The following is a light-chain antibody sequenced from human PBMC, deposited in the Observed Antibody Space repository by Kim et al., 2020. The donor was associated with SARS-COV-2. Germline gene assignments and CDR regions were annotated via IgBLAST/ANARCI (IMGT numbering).Light chain of an antibody. Sequence: AAVGDRVTITCRASQGISNNLAWYQHKPGKVPTLLIFAASTLQSGVPSRFSGSGSGTDFTLTISSLQPEDFATYYCQKYNSAPWTFGQGTKVDIK. CDR2: AAS. CDR1: QGISNN. CDR3: QKYNSAPWT. V-gene: IGKV1-27*01. J-gene: IGKJ1*01.